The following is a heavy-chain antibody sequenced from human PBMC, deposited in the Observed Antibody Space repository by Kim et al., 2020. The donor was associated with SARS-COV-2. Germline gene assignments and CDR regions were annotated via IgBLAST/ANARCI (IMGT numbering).Heavy chain of an antibody. V-gene: IGHV1-69*01. D-gene: IGHD3-22*01. CDR3: ARHPRMATVNSRFAY. Sequence: QKFQVRVTITADESTSTAYVELSSLRSEDTAVYYCARHPRMATVNSRFAYWGQGTLVTVSS. J-gene: IGHJ4*02.